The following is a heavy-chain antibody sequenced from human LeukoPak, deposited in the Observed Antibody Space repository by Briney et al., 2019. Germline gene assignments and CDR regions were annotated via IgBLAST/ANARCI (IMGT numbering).Heavy chain of an antibody. V-gene: IGHV4-39*02. CDR1: GGSISSGSYY. CDR3: ARRNPSSGYFDL. D-gene: IGHD2/OR15-2a*01. Sequence: SETLSLTCTVSGGSISSGSYYWGWIRQPPGKGLEWNGYIYYRGSTYYNPSRKSRVSISQNTSKNHFSLKLSSVSAADTAMYYCARRNPSSGYFDLWGRGTLVTVSS. J-gene: IGHJ2*01. CDR2: IYYRGST.